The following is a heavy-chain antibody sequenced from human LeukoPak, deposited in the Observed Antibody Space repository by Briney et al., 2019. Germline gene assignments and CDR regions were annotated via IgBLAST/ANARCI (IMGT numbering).Heavy chain of an antibody. CDR2: ISWNSGSI. V-gene: IGHV3-9*01. CDR3: ARDRDGYNYIDY. CDR1: GFTFDDYA. J-gene: IGHJ4*02. D-gene: IGHD5-24*01. Sequence: GGSLRLSCAASGFTFDDYAMHWVRQAPGKGLEWVSGISWNSGSIGYADSVKGRFTISRDNAKNSLYLQMNSLRDEDTAVYYCARDRDGYNYIDYWGQGTLVTVSS.